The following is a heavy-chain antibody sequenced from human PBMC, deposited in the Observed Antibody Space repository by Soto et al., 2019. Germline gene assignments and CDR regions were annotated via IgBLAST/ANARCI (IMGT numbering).Heavy chain of an antibody. CDR2: IHYSGRT. J-gene: IGHJ4*02. CDR3: VRVGVGTGNHFDX. V-gene: IGHV4-59*12. D-gene: IGHD1-26*01. Sequence: SETLSLTCSVSNGSISGFYWTWIRQPPGKILEWIGYIHYSGRTDYNPSLTSRATMSVDTSKKQFSLNLKSITAADTAVYYCVRVGVGTGNHFDXWGRGTMVTVSX. CDR1: NGSISGFY.